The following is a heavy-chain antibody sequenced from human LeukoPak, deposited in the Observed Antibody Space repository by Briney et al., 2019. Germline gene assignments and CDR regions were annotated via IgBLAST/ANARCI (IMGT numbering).Heavy chain of an antibody. CDR1: GFTFDYYA. J-gene: IGHJ6*03. V-gene: IGHV3-43D*04. CDR3: AKEKLPKGKHYYCLDV. CDR2: IRWDGGST. Sequence: PGGSLRHPCAPCGFTFDYYAMHWVRQAPGEGLEWVSLIRWDGGSTYYADSCKGRFTIYRNNSKHSPYMQMNSLRAEDTALYYCAKEKLPKGKHYYCLDVWGKGTTVTVSS. D-gene: IGHD1-26*01.